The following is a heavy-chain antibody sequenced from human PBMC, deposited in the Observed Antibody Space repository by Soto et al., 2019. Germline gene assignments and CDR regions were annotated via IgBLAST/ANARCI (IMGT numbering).Heavy chain of an antibody. CDR2: IKWDASEK. CDR1: GFTFGSYW. Sequence: PGGSLRLSCAASGFTFGSYWMSWVRQAPGKGLEWLATIKWDASEKKYVDSVRGRFTISRDDSRNSLYLQMDSLKTEDTAVYYCSRDFTASGTYAVDYWGQGTLVTVSS. CDR3: SRDFTASGTYAVDY. D-gene: IGHD3-10*01. J-gene: IGHJ4*02. V-gene: IGHV3-7*03.